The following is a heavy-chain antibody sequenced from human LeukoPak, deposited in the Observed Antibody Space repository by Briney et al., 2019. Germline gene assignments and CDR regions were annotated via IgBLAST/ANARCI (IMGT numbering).Heavy chain of an antibody. CDR3: AREGYGPLDF. Sequence: GGSLRLSCAASGFTFSSYWMRWVRQAPGKGLEWVANIKQDGSGKYYVDSVEGRFTISRDNSKNSLYLQMNSLRAEDTAVYYCAREGYGPLDFWGQGTLVTVSS. D-gene: IGHD4-17*01. J-gene: IGHJ4*02. CDR1: GFTFSSYW. CDR2: IKQDGSGK. V-gene: IGHV3-7*01.